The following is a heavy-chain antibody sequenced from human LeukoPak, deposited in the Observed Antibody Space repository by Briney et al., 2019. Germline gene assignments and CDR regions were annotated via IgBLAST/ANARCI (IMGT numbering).Heavy chain of an antibody. D-gene: IGHD2-2*01. CDR3: ASRRGYCTNTSCHGRG. CDR1: GFTFSNYG. CDR2: ISGDGGNT. V-gene: IGHV3-21*01. Sequence: GGSLRLSCAASGFTFSNYGMCWVRQAPGKGLEWVSLISGDGGNTYYADSVKGRFTISRDNAKNSLYLQMNSLRAEDTAVYYCASRRGYCTNTSCHGRGWGQGTLVTVSS. J-gene: IGHJ4*02.